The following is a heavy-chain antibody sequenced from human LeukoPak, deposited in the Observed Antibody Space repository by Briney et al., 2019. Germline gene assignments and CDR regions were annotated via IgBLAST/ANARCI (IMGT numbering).Heavy chain of an antibody. D-gene: IGHD4/OR15-4a*01. Sequence: GASLQISCEGSGYSFPSYWIGWVRPVPGKGLEWMGIIYPGDSDTRYSPSFRGQVTISADKSIRTTYLQWRSLRASDTAMYFCAKVDLDDGANARNFGYWGQGTLVTVSS. J-gene: IGHJ4*02. CDR3: AKVDLDDGANARNFGY. CDR1: GYSFPSYW. V-gene: IGHV5-51*01. CDR2: IYPGDSDT.